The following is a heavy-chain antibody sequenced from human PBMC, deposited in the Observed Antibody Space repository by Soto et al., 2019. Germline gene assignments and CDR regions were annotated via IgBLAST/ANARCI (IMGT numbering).Heavy chain of an antibody. V-gene: IGHV4-34*02. D-gene: IGHD3-3*01. CDR3: ELIPVRFSNLYSYPDV. CDR1: GGSLSVYY. CDR2: INHSGST. J-gene: IGHJ6*03. Sequence: QVHLQQWGAGLLKPSETLALTCGVYGGSLSVYYWSWIRQSPGNGLEWSGEINHSGSTNYNPSFKSRVPISVDTPTNPLSVKLTSVTAEDTAVYYCELIPVRFSNLYSYPDVWRGGTTVTVSS.